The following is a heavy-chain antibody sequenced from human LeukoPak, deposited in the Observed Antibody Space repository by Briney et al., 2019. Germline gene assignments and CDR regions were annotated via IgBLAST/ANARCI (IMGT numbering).Heavy chain of an antibody. CDR1: GYTFTSYY. D-gene: IGHD4-23*01. V-gene: IGHV1-46*01. CDR2: INPSGGST. J-gene: IGHJ4*02. CDR3: ARGQGDYYGGNPAAAFDY. Sequence: ASVKVSCKASGYTFTSYYMHWVRQAPGQGLEWMGIINPSGGSTSYAQKFQGRVTMTRDTSTSTVYMELSSLRSEDTAVYYCARGQGDYYGGNPAAAFDYWGQGTLVTVSS.